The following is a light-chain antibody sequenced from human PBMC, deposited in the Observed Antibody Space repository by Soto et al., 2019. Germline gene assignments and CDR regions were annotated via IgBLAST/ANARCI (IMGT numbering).Light chain of an antibody. CDR1: SSDVGGYNY. J-gene: IGLJ3*02. CDR2: DVT. V-gene: IGLV2-14*01. CDR3: SSYTSSSTPLV. Sequence: QSALTQPASVSGSPGQSITISCTGTSSDVGGYNYVSWYQQHPGKAPKLMIYDVTNRPSGVSNRFSGSKSGNTASLTISGLQAEDEADYYFSSYTSSSTPLVFGGGTTLTVL.